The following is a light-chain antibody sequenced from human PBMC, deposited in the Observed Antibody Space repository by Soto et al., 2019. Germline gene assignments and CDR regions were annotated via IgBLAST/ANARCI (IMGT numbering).Light chain of an antibody. J-gene: IGKJ2*01. CDR3: QQGHNWPLT. CDR2: SAS. Sequence: EIVMTYSLATLSVLPGELITLSCRASQSIATELAWYQQKPGQPPRPLVYSASTRATGVPARFTGVGSGSEFTLTISWLQSEDFAVYYCQQGHNWPLTFGQGTRLEI. CDR1: QSIATE. V-gene: IGKV3-15*01.